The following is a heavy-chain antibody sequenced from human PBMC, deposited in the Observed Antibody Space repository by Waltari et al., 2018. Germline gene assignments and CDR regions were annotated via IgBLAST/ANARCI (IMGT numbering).Heavy chain of an antibody. J-gene: IGHJ4*02. D-gene: IGHD1-26*01. CDR2: IIPIFGTA. CDR3: ARGAYSGSYVGYFDY. Sequence: VKKPGSSVKVSCKASGGTFSSHAISWVRQAPGQGLEWMGGIIPIFGTANYAQKFQGRVTIIADESTSTAYMELSSLRSEDTAVYYCARGAYSGSYVGYFDYWGQGTLVTVSS. CDR1: GGTFSSHA. V-gene: IGHV1-69*01.